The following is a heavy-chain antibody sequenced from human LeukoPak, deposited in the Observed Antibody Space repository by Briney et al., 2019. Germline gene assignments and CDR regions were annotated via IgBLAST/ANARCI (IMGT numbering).Heavy chain of an antibody. V-gene: IGHV3-30*02. Sequence: GVSLRLSCAASGFTFSSYGMHWVRQAPGKGLEWVAFIRYDGSNKYYADSVKGRFTISRDNSKNTLYLQMNSLRAEDTAVYYCAKETGQWLPAYYYYYGMDVWGQGTTVTVSS. CDR3: AKETGQWLPAYYYYYGMDV. D-gene: IGHD5-12*01. CDR2: IRYDGSNK. CDR1: GFTFSSYG. J-gene: IGHJ6*02.